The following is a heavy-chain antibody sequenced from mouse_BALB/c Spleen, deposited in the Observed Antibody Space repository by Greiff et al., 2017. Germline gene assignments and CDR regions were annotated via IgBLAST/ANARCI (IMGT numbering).Heavy chain of an antibody. D-gene: IGHD2-1*01. CDR1: GYSITSGYY. V-gene: IGHV3-6*02. Sequence: EESGPGLVKPSQSLSLTCSVTGYSITSGYYWNWIRQFPGNKLEWMGYISYDGSNNYNPSLKNRISITRDTSKNQFFLKLNSVTTEDTATYYCARIYYDYYAMDYWGQGTSVTVSS. CDR3: ARIYYDYYAMDY. CDR2: ISYDGSN. J-gene: IGHJ4*01.